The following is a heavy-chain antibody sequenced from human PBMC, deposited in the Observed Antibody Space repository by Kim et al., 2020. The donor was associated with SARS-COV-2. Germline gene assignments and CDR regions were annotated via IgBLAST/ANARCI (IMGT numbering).Heavy chain of an antibody. D-gene: IGHD3-22*01. CDR1: GFTFSSYS. J-gene: IGHJ4*02. Sequence: GGSLRLSCAASGFTFSSYSMNWVRQAPGKGLEWVSSISSSSSYIYYADSVKGRFTISRDNAKNSLYLQMNSLRAEDTAVYYCARELYYYDSSGHIDYWGQGTLVTVSS. CDR3: ARELYYYDSSGHIDY. CDR2: ISSSSSYI. V-gene: IGHV3-21*01.